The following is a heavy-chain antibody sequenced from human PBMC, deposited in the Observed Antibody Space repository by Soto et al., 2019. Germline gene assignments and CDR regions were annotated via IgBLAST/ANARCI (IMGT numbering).Heavy chain of an antibody. V-gene: IGHV3-33*01. CDR3: ASDRYSSSWYHSYDYYYGMDV. J-gene: IGHJ6*02. D-gene: IGHD6-13*01. CDR1: GLTFRSYG. Sequence: GGSLRLSCAASGLTFRSYGMHWARQAPGNGLARVAVIWYDGSNKYDAASVKGRFTISRDNSKNTLYLQMNSLRAEDMAVSYCASDRYSSSWYHSYDYYYGMDVWGQGTTVTVSS. CDR2: IWYDGSNK.